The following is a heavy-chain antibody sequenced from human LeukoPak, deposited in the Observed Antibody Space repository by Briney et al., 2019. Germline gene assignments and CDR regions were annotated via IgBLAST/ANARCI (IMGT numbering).Heavy chain of an antibody. J-gene: IGHJ6*03. CDR3: ATSLSGWGTYHYMDV. CDR2: ISSSGSTI. D-gene: IGHD6-19*01. V-gene: IGHV3-11*04. Sequence: KPGGSLRLSCAASGFTFSDYYMSWIRQAPGKGLEGGSYISSSGSTIYYADSVKGGFTISRDSAKNSLFLQMNILRVEDTAVYYCATSLSGWGTYHYMDVWGKGTTVTISS. CDR1: GFTFSDYY.